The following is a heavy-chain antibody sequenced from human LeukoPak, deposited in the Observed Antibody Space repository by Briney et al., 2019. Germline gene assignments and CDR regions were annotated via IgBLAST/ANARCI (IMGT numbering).Heavy chain of an antibody. CDR1: GFTFSSYS. CDR3: ARDRSHYDILTGYYFGVGSYYFDY. CDR2: ISSSSSYI. J-gene: IGHJ4*02. V-gene: IGHV3-21*01. Sequence: PGGSLRLSCAASGFTFSSYSMNWVRQAPGKGLEWVSSISSSSSYIYYADSVKGRFTISRDNAKNSLYLQMNSLRAEDTAVYYCARDRSHYDILTGYYFGVGSYYFDYWGQGTLVTVSS. D-gene: IGHD3-9*01.